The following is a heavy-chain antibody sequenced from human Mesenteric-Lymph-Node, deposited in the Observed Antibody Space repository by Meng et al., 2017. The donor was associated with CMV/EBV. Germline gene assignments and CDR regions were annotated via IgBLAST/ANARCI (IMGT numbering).Heavy chain of an antibody. D-gene: IGHD2-2*01. V-gene: IGHV1-2*02. CDR3: ARTYCSSTSCRDY. Sequence: ASVKVSCKASGYTFTAYYIHWVRQAPGQGLEWMGWINPNSGGTNFAQKFQGRVTMTRDTSISTAYMELSRLRSDDTAVYYCARTYCSSTSCRDYWGQGTLVTVSS. CDR1: GYTFTAYY. J-gene: IGHJ4*02. CDR2: INPNSGGT.